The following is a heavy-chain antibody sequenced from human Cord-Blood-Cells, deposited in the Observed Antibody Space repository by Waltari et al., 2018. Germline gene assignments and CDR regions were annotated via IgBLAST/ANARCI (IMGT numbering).Heavy chain of an antibody. Sequence: EVQLVESGGGLVQPGGSLRPPCAASGLTFSSYWMHWVRQAPGKGLVWVSRINRYGSSTIYADSVKGRFTISRDNAKNTLYLQMNSLRAEDTAVYYCARGLAKTGADYWGQGTLVTVSS. CDR2: INRYGSST. D-gene: IGHD7-27*01. V-gene: IGHV3-74*01. CDR1: GLTFSSYW. CDR3: ARGLAKTGADY. J-gene: IGHJ4*02.